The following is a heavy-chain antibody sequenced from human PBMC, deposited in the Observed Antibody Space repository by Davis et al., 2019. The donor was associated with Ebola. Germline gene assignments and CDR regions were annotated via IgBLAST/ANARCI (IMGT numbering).Heavy chain of an antibody. CDR2: IDPSDSYT. J-gene: IGHJ6*02. CDR1: GYSFTSYW. V-gene: IGHV5-10-1*01. CDR3: YYSYYYYGMDV. Sequence: KVSCKGSGYSFTSYWISWVRQMPGKGLEWMGRIDPSDSYTNYSPSFQGHVTISADKSISTAYLQWSSLKASDTAMYYCYYSYYYYGMDVWGQGTTVTVSS. D-gene: IGHD2/OR15-2a*01.